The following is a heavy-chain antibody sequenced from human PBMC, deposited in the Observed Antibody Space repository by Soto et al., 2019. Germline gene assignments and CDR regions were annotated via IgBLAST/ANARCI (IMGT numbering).Heavy chain of an antibody. V-gene: IGHV4-31*03. CDR2: IHTGGNT. CDR3: ARGTGYSGTYEDAFAF. Sequence: SETLSLTCTVSGGSISSGGYYWSWIRQHPGKGLEWIGYIHTGGNTYYNPSLKSRVTISRDTSKNQFSLKVTSVTAADTASYYCARGTGYSGTYEDAFAFWGQGTMVTVSS. CDR1: GGSISSGGYY. D-gene: IGHD1-26*01. J-gene: IGHJ3*01.